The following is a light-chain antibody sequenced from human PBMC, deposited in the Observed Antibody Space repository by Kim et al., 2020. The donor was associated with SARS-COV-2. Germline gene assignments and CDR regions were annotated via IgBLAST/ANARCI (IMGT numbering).Light chain of an antibody. V-gene: IGLV3-1*01. CDR3: QAWDSSTLV. CDR2: HDS. Sequence: PAQHASIICSGDNLGDNYDCWYQQKQGHSPVLLIYHDSKRPSAIPARLSGSNSGNTATLTISGTQAMDEAAYYCQAWDSSTLVFGGGTQLTVL. J-gene: IGLJ3*02. CDR1: NLGDNY.